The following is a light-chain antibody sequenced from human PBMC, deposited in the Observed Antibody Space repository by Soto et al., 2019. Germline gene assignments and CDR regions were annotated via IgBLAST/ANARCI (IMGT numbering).Light chain of an antibody. Sequence: QSVLTQPPSASGTPGQRVSITCSGSDSNIGSNSVHWYQQVPGMAPKLLVYKSDQRPSGVPDRFSGSKSVTSASLAISGLRAEDEAEYYCATWDDGLSGVLFGGWTKLTVL. CDR3: ATWDDGLSGVL. V-gene: IGLV1-47*01. CDR1: DSNIGSNS. CDR2: KSD. J-gene: IGLJ2*01.